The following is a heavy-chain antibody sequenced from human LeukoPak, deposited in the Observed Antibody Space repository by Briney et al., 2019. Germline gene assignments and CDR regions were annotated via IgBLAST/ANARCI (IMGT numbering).Heavy chain of an antibody. CDR3: ARDLLWLGIDY. CDR1: GGSISSGGYY. D-gene: IGHD3-10*01. CDR2: IYYSGST. V-gene: IGHV4-31*03. Sequence: SETLSLTCTISGGSISSGGYYWSWIRQHPGKGLEWIGYIYYSGSTYYNPSLKSRVTISVDTSKNQFSLKLSSVTAADTAVYYCARDLLWLGIDYWGQGTLVTVSS. J-gene: IGHJ4*02.